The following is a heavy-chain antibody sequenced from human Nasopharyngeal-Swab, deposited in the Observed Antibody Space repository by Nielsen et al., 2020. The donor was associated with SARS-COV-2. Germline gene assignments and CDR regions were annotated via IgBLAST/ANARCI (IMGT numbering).Heavy chain of an antibody. D-gene: IGHD6-19*01. CDR2: VKNDGTTT. J-gene: IGHJ4*02. CDR3: ARDGQGAVDLDY. V-gene: IGHV3-74*01. Sequence: GGSLRLSCAASGFILSDYWVHWVRQAPGKGLVWVSHVKNDGTTTTYADAVKGRFTMSRDDAKNILYLQMNSLRTEDTAVYYCARDGQGAVDLDYWGQGSLVTVSS. CDR1: GFILSDYW.